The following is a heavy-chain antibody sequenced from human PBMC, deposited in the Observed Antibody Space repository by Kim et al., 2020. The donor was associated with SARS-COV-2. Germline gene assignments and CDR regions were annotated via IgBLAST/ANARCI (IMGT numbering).Heavy chain of an antibody. V-gene: IGHV3-11*04. D-gene: IGHD6-19*01. Sequence: YAASAKGRLTNSRENAKNSLYRQMNSLRAEDTAVYYCARAYSSGWAYFDYWGQGTLVTVSS. J-gene: IGHJ4*02. CDR3: ARAYSSGWAYFDY.